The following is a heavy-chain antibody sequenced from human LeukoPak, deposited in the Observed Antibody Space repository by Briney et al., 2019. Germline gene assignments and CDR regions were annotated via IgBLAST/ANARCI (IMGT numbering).Heavy chain of an antibody. CDR1: GFTFSSYS. V-gene: IGHV3-48*02. CDR2: ISSSSSTI. CDR3: ARDLSYYYDSSGYYFPGGDY. Sequence: GGSLRLSCAASGFTFSSYSMNWVRQAPGKGLEWVSYISSSSSTIYCADSVKGRFTISRDNAKNSLYLQMNSLRDEDTAVYYCARDLSYYYDSSGYYFPGGDYWGQGTLVTVSS. D-gene: IGHD3-22*01. J-gene: IGHJ4*02.